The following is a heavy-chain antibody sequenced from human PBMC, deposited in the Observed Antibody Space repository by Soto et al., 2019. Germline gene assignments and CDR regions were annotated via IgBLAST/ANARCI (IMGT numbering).Heavy chain of an antibody. D-gene: IGHD3-16*02. Sequence: QVQLVESGGGVVQPGRSLRLSCAASGFTFSSYGMHWVRQAPGKGLEWVAVIWYDGSNKYYADSVKGRFTISRDNSKNTLYLQMNSLRAEDTAVYYCARDIMITFGGVIVKGAGYFDYWGQGNLVTVSS. CDR2: IWYDGSNK. CDR1: GFTFSSYG. CDR3: ARDIMITFGGVIVKGAGYFDY. V-gene: IGHV3-33*01. J-gene: IGHJ4*02.